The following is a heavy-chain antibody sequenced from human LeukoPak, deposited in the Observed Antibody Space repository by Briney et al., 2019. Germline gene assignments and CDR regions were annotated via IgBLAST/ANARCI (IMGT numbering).Heavy chain of an antibody. D-gene: IGHD5-12*01. CDR2: IINDRIT. Sequence: GGSLRLSCVLSGLTFSDSWMSWVRQPPGKGLGWVGRIINDRITNYSPPLQGRFSISGDNSKNPFCRQMNSLRTADTGIYFGTWMATIFTVDYWGQGTLVTVSS. J-gene: IGHJ4*02. V-gene: IGHV3-15*01. CDR3: TWMATIFTVDY. CDR1: GLTFSDSW.